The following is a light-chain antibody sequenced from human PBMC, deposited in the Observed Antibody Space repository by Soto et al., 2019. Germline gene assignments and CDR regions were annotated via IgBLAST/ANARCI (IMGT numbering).Light chain of an antibody. Sequence: QSALTQPPSVSAAPGQKVTISCSGSSSNIGNNYVSWYQQLPGTAPKLLIYENNKRPSGIPDRFSGSKSGTSATPGITGLQTGDEADYYCGTWDSSLSAVVFGGGTQLTVL. V-gene: IGLV1-51*02. J-gene: IGLJ2*01. CDR3: GTWDSSLSAVV. CDR1: SSNIGNNY. CDR2: ENN.